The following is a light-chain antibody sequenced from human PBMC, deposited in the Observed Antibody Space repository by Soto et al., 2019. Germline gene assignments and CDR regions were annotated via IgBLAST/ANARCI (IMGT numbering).Light chain of an antibody. Sequence: DIQMTQSPSSLSASVGDRVTITCRASQSISSYLNWYQQTTGQAPKILIYAASSLQSGVPSRFSGSGSGTDFTLTISSLQPEDFSTYYCQQSYSTPRTFGQGTKVDIK. CDR2: AAS. CDR3: QQSYSTPRT. CDR1: QSISSY. J-gene: IGKJ1*01. V-gene: IGKV1-39*01.